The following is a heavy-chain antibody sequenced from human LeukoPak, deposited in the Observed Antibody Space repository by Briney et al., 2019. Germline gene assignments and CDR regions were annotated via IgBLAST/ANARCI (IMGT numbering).Heavy chain of an antibody. CDR2: ISGSGGST. V-gene: IGHV3-23*01. D-gene: IGHD5-18*01. Sequence: GGSLRLSCAASGFTFSSYAMSWVRQAPGKGLEWVSAISGSGGSTYYADSVKGGFTISRDNSKNTLYLQMYSLRAEDTAVYYCAKAHRKGFNSYGASFDYWGQGTLVTVSS. J-gene: IGHJ4*02. CDR3: AKAHRKGFNSYGASFDY. CDR1: GFTFSSYA.